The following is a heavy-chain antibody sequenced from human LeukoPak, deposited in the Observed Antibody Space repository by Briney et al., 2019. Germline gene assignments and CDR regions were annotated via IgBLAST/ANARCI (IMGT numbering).Heavy chain of an antibody. CDR2: IIPLLGIA. CDR3: ARDIESRGWLSRGGAFDI. CDR1: GGTFSNYA. V-gene: IGHV1-69*04. D-gene: IGHD5-24*01. J-gene: IGHJ3*02. Sequence: GASVKVSCKASGGTFSNYAISWVRQAPGQGLEWMGRIIPLLGIANYAQKFQGRVTITADKSTSTAYMELSSLRSDDTAVYYCARDIESRGWLSRGGAFDIWGQGTMVSVSS.